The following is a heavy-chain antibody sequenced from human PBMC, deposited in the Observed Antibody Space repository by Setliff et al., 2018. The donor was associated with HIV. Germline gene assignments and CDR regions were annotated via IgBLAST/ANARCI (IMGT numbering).Heavy chain of an antibody. V-gene: IGHV3-11*05. CDR1: GFTFSDSN. J-gene: IGHJ3*02. D-gene: IGHD2-21*01. CDR3: ARDAHGGNSPSFDI. Sequence: GGSLRLSCAASGFTFSDSNMGWIRQAPGKGLEWVSYISSRSGYTNYADSEEGRFTISRDNGKNSLFLQMNSLRGEDTAVYYCARDAHGGNSPSFDIWGQGTMVTVSS. CDR2: ISSRSGYT.